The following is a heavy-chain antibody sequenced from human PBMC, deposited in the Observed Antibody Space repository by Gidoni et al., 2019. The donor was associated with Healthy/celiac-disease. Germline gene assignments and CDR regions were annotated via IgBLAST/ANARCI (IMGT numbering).Heavy chain of an antibody. J-gene: IGHJ5*02. V-gene: IGHV4-39*01. CDR3: ARQSGYDSSGYWFHGTANWFDP. Sequence: QLQLQESGPGLVKPSETLSLTCTVSGGSISSSSYYWGWIRQPPGKGLEWIGSIYYSGSTYYNPSLKSRVTISVDTSKNQFSLKLSSVTAADTAVYYCARQSGYDSSGYWFHGTANWFDPWGQGTLVTVSS. D-gene: IGHD3-22*01. CDR1: GGSISSSSYY. CDR2: IYYSGST.